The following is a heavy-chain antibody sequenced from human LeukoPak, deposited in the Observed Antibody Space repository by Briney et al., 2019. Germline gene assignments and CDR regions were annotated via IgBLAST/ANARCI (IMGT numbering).Heavy chain of an antibody. D-gene: IGHD3-10*01. J-gene: IGHJ4*02. CDR1: GYTFTSYG. CDR3: ARVYSTNYYGSGDRPFLFDY. CDR2: ISTYYGNT. V-gene: IGHV1-18*01. Sequence: ASVKVSCKASGYTFTSYGFSWVRQAPGQGPEWVGWISTYYGNTNYAQKLQDRVTMTTDTSTSTAYMELTSLRSDDTAVYYCARVYSTNYYGSGDRPFLFDYWGQGTVVTVSS.